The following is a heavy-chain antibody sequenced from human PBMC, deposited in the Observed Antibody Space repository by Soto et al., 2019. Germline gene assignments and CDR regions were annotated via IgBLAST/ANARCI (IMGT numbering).Heavy chain of an antibody. CDR1: GFTFTTYA. D-gene: IGHD1-26*01. V-gene: IGHV3-23*01. CDR3: AKGFIVAATTPEFDY. Sequence: EVQLLESGGGLVQPGGSLRLSCAASGFTFTTYAMSWVRQAPGKGLEWVSGVTDSGGKTYYADSVKRRFTTCRDNSKNTLYLQMNSLRAEDTAVYYCAKGFIVAATTPEFDYWGQGTLVTVSS. J-gene: IGHJ4*02. CDR2: VTDSGGKT.